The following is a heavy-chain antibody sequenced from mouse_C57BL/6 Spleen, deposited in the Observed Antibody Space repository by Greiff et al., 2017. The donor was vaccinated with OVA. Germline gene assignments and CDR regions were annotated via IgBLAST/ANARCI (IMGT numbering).Heavy chain of an antibody. CDR2: INSDGGST. CDR1: EYEFPSHD. J-gene: IGHJ1*03. V-gene: IGHV5-2*01. Sequence: VHVKQSGGGLVQPGESLKLSCESNEYEFPSHDMSWVRKTPEKRLELVAAINSDGGSTYYPDTMERRFILSRDNTKKTLYLQMSSLRSEDTAVYYCARQGIAEGYFDVWGTGTTVTVSS. D-gene: IGHD2-12*01. CDR3: ARQGIAEGYFDV.